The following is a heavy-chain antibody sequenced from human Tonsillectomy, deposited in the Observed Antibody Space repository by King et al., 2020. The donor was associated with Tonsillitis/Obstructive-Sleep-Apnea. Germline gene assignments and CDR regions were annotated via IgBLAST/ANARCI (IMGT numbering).Heavy chain of an antibody. CDR3: AREGAAVAGYYYYMDV. Sequence: DVQLVESGGGLVQPGGSLRLSCAASGFTVNSNYMSWVRQAPGKGLEWVSVIYRGGSTYYADSVKGRFTISRDNSKNTLYLQMNSLRAEDTAVYFCAREGAAVAGYYYYMDVWGKGTTVTVS. CDR1: GFTVNSNY. CDR2: IYRGGST. D-gene: IGHD3-10*01. V-gene: IGHV3-66*01. J-gene: IGHJ6*03.